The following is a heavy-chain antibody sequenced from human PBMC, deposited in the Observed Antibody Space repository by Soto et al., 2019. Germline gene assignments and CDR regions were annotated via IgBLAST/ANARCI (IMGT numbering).Heavy chain of an antibody. CDR2: IYTSASI. CDR3: AGDREAGYNCSYGMDV. CDR1: GADINTYS. J-gene: IGHJ6*02. V-gene: IGHV4-4*07. Sequence: SSETLSLTCSVSGADINTYSWTWIRQPAGKGLEWIGRIYTSASINYNPSLRGRVTLSVDTSTNQVSLKLASVTAADTAVYYCAGDREAGYNCSYGMDVWGQGTTVTVSS. D-gene: IGHD6-19*01.